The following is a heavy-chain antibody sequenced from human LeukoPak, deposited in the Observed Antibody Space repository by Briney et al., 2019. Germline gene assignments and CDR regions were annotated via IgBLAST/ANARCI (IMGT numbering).Heavy chain of an antibody. CDR3: ARYRVPYYYDSSGYSDAFDI. V-gene: IGHV3-7*01. CDR1: GFTFSSYW. Sequence: EGSLRLSCAASGFTFSSYWMSWVRQAPGKGLEWVANIKQDGSEKYYVDSVKGRFTISRDNAKNSLYLQMNSLRAEDTAVYYCARYRVPYYYDSSGYSDAFDIWGQGTMVTVSS. CDR2: IKQDGSEK. D-gene: IGHD3-22*01. J-gene: IGHJ3*02.